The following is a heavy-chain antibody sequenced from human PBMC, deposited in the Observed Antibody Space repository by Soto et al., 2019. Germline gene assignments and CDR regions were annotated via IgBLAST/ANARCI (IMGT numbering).Heavy chain of an antibody. V-gene: IGHV5-51*01. Sequence: GESLTISRKGSGYSFTSYWIGWVRQMPGKGLEWVVIIYPGDSDTRYSPSFQGQVTISADKSISTAYLQWSSLKASDTAMYYCARWDSSSSGPNYFDYCGQGTLVTVPS. D-gene: IGHD6-6*01. CDR3: ARWDSSSSGPNYFDY. CDR2: IYPGDSDT. CDR1: GYSFTSYW. J-gene: IGHJ4*02.